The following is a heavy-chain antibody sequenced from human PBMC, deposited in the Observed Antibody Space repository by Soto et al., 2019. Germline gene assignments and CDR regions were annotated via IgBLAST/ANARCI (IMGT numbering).Heavy chain of an antibody. V-gene: IGHV4-59*01. J-gene: IGHJ5*02. CDR3: ARGAGYCSSTSCYNWFDP. Sequence: SETLSLTCTVSGGSISSYYWSWIRQPPGKGLEWIGYIYYSGSTNYNPSLKSRVTISVDTSKNQFSLKLSSITAADTAVYYCARGAGYCSSTSCYNWFDPWGQGTLVTVSS. D-gene: IGHD2-2*01. CDR2: IYYSGST. CDR1: GGSISSYY.